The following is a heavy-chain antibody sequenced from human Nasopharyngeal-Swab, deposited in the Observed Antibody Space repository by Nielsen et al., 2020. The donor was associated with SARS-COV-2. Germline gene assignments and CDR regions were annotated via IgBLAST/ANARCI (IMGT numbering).Heavy chain of an antibody. D-gene: IGHD3-3*01. CDR2: IIPILGIA. V-gene: IGHV1-69*04. CDR3: ATDPAIFGVVNFDY. Sequence: SVKVSCKASGGTFSSYAISWVRQAPGQGLEWMGRIIPILGIANYAQKFQGRVTITADKSTSTAYMELSSLRSEDTAVYYCATDPAIFGVVNFDYWGQGTLVTVSS. J-gene: IGHJ4*02. CDR1: GGTFSSYA.